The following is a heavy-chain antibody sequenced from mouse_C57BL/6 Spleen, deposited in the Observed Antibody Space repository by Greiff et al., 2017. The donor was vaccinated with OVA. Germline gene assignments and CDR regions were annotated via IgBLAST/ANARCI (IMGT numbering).Heavy chain of an antibody. J-gene: IGHJ3*01. CDR3: ARGGYDYDVAY. Sequence: QVQLQQPGAELVRPGTSVKLSCKASGYTFTSYWMHWVKQRPGQGLEWIGVIDPSDSYTNYNQKFKGKATLTVDTSSSTAYMQLSSLTSEDSAVYYCARGGYDYDVAYWGQGTLVTVSA. D-gene: IGHD2-4*01. CDR1: GYTFTSYW. CDR2: IDPSDSYT. V-gene: IGHV1-59*01.